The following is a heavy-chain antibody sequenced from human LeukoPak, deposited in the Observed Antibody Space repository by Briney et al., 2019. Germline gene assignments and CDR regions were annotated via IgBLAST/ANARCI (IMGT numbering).Heavy chain of an antibody. J-gene: IGHJ5*02. CDR1: GGSISSYY. Sequence: SETLSLTCTVSGGSISSYYWSWIRQPPGKGLEWIGYNYYSGSTNYNPSLKSRVTISVDTSKNQFSLKLSSVTAADTAVYYCARHSPLGSVATPFDPWGQGTLVTVSS. V-gene: IGHV4-59*08. CDR3: ARHSPLGSVATPFDP. D-gene: IGHD5-12*01. CDR2: NYYSGST.